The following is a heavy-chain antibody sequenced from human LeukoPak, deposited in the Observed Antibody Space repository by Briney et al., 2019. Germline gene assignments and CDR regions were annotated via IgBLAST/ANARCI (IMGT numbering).Heavy chain of an antibody. D-gene: IGHD2-8*01. CDR3: ARHQMVGDFDY. CDR1: GGSISSYY. J-gene: IGHJ4*02. CDR2: IYYSGST. V-gene: IGHV4-59*08. Sequence: SETLSLTCTVSGGSISSYYWSWLRQPPGKGLEWIGYIYYSGSTNYNPSLKSRVTISVDTSKNQFSLKLSSVTAADTAVYYCARHQMVGDFDYWGQGTLVTVSS.